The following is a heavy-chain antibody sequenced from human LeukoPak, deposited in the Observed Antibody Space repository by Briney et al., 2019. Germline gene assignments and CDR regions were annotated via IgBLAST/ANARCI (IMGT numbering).Heavy chain of an antibody. Sequence: GGSLRLSCAASGFTFSSYAMSWVRQAPGKGLEWVSAISGSGGSTYYADSVKGRFTISRDNSKNTLYLQMNSLRAEDTAVYYCAKSRLSSSLRTPFDYWGQGTLVTVSS. CDR1: GFTFSSYA. J-gene: IGHJ4*02. CDR3: AKSRLSSSLRTPFDY. D-gene: IGHD6-13*01. V-gene: IGHV3-23*01. CDR2: ISGSGGST.